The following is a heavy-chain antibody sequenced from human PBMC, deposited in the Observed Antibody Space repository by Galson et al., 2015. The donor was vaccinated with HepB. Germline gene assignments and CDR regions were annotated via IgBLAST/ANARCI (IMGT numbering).Heavy chain of an antibody. Sequence: SLRLSCAASGFSFNNYAMSWVRQAPGKGLQWVSYISVSSSTIYYADSLKGRFTISRDNAKNSLYLQMNSLRDEDTAVYFCARGRYCTSTGCYGDFDYWGQGILVTVSS. CDR3: ARGRYCTSTGCYGDFDY. J-gene: IGHJ4*02. CDR2: ISVSSSTI. V-gene: IGHV3-48*02. CDR1: GFSFNNYA. D-gene: IGHD2-2*01.